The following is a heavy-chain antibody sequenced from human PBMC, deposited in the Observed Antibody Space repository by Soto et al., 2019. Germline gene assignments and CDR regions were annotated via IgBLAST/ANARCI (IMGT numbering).Heavy chain of an antibody. CDR3: ARGWVGGRFGELSHYFDY. Sequence: ASVKVSCKASGYTFTSYDINWVRQATGQGLEWMGWMNPNSGNTGYAQKFQGRVTMTRNTSISTAYMELSSLRSEDTAVYYCARGWVGGRFGELSHYFDYWGQGTLVTVSS. D-gene: IGHD3-10*01. J-gene: IGHJ4*02. V-gene: IGHV1-8*01. CDR2: MNPNSGNT. CDR1: GYTFTSYD.